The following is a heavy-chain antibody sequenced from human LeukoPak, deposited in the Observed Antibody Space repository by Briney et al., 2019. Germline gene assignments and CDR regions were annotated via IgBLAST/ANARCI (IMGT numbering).Heavy chain of an antibody. CDR3: AGHHPRNTVDF. CDR2: IYYSGST. D-gene: IGHD2/OR15-2a*01. J-gene: IGHJ4*02. V-gene: IGHV4-59*08. CDR1: GGSISSYY. Sequence: PSETLSLTCTVSGGSISSYYWSWIRQPPGKGLEWIGHIYYSGSTSYNPSLKSRVTISLETSKNQFSLKLSSVTAADTAVYYCAGHHPRNTVDFWGQGTLVTVSS.